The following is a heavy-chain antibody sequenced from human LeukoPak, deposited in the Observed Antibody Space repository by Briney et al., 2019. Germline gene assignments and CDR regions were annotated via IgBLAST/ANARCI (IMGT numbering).Heavy chain of an antibody. CDR3: ARLSSHYGDYKVDP. Sequence: ASVKVSCKASGYTFTSYDINWVRQATGQGLEWMGWMNPNSGNTGYAQKFQGRVTITRNTSISTAYMELSSLRSDDTAVYYCARLSSHYGDYKVDPWGQGTLVTVSS. V-gene: IGHV1-8*03. CDR1: GYTFTSYD. CDR2: MNPNSGNT. J-gene: IGHJ5*02. D-gene: IGHD4-17*01.